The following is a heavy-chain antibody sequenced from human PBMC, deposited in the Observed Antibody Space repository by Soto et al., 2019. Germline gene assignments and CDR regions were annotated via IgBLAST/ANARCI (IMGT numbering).Heavy chain of an antibody. D-gene: IGHD2-2*01. Sequence: QLQLQESGSGLVKPSQTLSLTCAVSGGSISSGGYSWSWIRQPPGKGLAWIGYIYHSGSTYYNPSLKRRVTIAVDRSKNQSSLKLSSVTAADTAVYYCARANPVYAVVWGQGTLVTVSS. J-gene: IGHJ4*02. CDR3: ARANPVYAVV. CDR2: IYHSGST. CDR1: GGSISSGGYS. V-gene: IGHV4-30-2*01.